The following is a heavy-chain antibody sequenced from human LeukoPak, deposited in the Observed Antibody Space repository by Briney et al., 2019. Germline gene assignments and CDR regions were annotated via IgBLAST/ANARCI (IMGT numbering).Heavy chain of an antibody. D-gene: IGHD3-3*01. CDR2: ISSSGSTI. V-gene: IGHV3-11*01. J-gene: IGHJ3*02. CDR1: GFTFSDYY. CDR3: ARDRHDFWSGLSVTDAFDI. Sequence: PGGSLRLSCAASGFTFSDYYMSWIRQAPGKGLEWVSYISSSGSTIYYADSVKGRFTISRDNAKNSLYLQMNSLRAEDTAVYYCARDRHDFWSGLSVTDAFDIWGQGTMVTVSS.